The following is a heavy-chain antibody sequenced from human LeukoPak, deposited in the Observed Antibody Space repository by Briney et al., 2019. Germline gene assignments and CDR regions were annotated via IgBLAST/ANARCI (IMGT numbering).Heavy chain of an antibody. D-gene: IGHD5-24*01. V-gene: IGHV1-46*01. CDR3: ARVRDGYNDAYDI. CDR1: GYTFTSYA. J-gene: IGHJ3*02. Sequence: PSVKVSCKASGYTFTSYAMNWVRQAPGQGLEWMGIVNPSGDSTNYAQNFQGRVTMTGDTSTSTVYMELSSLRSEDTAVYYRARVRDGYNDAYDIWGQGTMVTVTS. CDR2: VNPSGDST.